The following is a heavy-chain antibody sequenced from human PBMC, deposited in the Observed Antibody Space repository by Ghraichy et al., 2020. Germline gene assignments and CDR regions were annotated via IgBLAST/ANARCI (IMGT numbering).Heavy chain of an antibody. CDR3: ARGLNGAGSYDFWSGYYFDY. CDR1: GGSISSSSYY. CDR2: IYYSGST. Sequence: SETLSLTCTVSGGSISSSSYYWGWIRQPPGKGLEWIGSIYYSGSTYYNPSLKSRVTISVDTSKNQFSLKLSSVTAADTAVYYCARGLNGAGSYDFWSGYYFDYWGQGTLVTVSS. D-gene: IGHD3-3*01. V-gene: IGHV4-39*01. J-gene: IGHJ4*02.